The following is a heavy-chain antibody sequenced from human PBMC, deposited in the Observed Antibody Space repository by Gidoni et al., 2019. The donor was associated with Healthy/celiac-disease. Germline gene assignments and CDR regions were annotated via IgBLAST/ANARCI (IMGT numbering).Heavy chain of an antibody. V-gene: IGHV5-51*01. CDR2: IYPGDSDT. D-gene: IGHD6-6*01. CDR3: ARRGSSSLSNYYYGMDV. CDR1: GYSFTSYW. Sequence: EVQLVQSGAEVKKPGESLTISCKGSGYSFTSYWIGWVRQMPGKGLEWMGIIYPGDSDTRYSPSFQGQVTISADKSISTAYLQWSSLKASDTAMYYCARRGSSSLSNYYYGMDVWGQGTTVTVSS. J-gene: IGHJ6*02.